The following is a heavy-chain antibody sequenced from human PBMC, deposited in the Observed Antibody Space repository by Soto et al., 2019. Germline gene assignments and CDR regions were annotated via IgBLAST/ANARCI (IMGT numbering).Heavy chain of an antibody. CDR2: IYPGDSDT. CDR3: ARKDIAGNSVDF. Sequence: GESLKISCEASGYSFTTYWIGWVRQMPGKGLEWMGIIYPGDSDTRYSPSFQGQVTISADKSISTAYLQWSSLKASDSAMFYCARKDIAGNSVDFWGQGTLVTVSS. J-gene: IGHJ4*02. V-gene: IGHV5-51*01. D-gene: IGHD6-13*01. CDR1: GYSFTTYW.